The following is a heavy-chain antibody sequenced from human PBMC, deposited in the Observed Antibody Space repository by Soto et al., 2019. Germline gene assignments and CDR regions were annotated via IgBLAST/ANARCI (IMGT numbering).Heavy chain of an antibody. CDR1: GGSISHYY. CDR2: IFYTGST. CDR3: ARIKRGFTYGSILDF. Sequence: ETLSLTCSVSGGSISHYYWGWLRQPPGKGLECIGYIFYTGSTNYSPSLKSRLSISVDTSQNQFSLRLRSVTAADTAIYYCARIKRGFTYGSILDFWGQGILVTVSS. J-gene: IGHJ4*02. D-gene: IGHD5-18*01. V-gene: IGHV4-59*01.